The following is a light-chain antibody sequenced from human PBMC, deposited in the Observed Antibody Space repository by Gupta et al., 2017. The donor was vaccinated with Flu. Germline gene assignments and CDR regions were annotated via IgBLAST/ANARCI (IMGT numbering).Light chain of an antibody. Sequence: IQLTQSPASLSASVVDRVTITCRASQGISSYLNWYQQKPGKAPKLLIYAASRRQSGVPSRFSGSGSGTDFTLTISRLEPEDFATYYCQQSDSSPWTFGQGTKVEIK. CDR2: AAS. CDR1: QGISSY. J-gene: IGKJ1*01. V-gene: IGKV1-39*01. CDR3: QQSDSSPWT.